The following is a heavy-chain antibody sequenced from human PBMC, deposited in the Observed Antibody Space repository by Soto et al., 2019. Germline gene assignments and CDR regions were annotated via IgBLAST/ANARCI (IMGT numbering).Heavy chain of an antibody. J-gene: IGHJ4*02. CDR3: AREYSYGHDY. CDR2: MSSTGST. D-gene: IGHD5-18*01. Sequence: QVQLQESGPGLVEPSQTLTLTCSVSGDSISSGRFYWSWIRQHPEKGLEWIGYMSSTGSTYYNPSLKSRLTMSLDASKNHFSLKLSSVTAADTSVYYGAREYSYGHDYWGQGTRVTVSS. CDR1: GDSISSGRFY. V-gene: IGHV4-31*02.